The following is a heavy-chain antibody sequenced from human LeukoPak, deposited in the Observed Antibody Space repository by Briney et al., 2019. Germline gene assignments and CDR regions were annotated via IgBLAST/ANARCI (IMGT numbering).Heavy chain of an antibody. CDR1: SDSISSFY. V-gene: IGHV4-4*07. D-gene: IGHD6-13*01. Sequence: SETLSLTCTVSSDSISSFYWTWIRQPAGKGLEWIGRIYSTGSTNYNPSLKSRVTMSVDTSKNQFSLRLRSVTAADTAVYYCARHIASAGTTGFDFWGQGALVTVSS. CDR2: IYSTGST. CDR3: ARHIASAGTTGFDF. J-gene: IGHJ4*02.